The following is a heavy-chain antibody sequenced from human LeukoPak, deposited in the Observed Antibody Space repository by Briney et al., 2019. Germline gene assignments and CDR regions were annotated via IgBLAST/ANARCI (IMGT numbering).Heavy chain of an antibody. CDR2: IDPSDSYT. Sequence: GESLKISCKGSGYSFTSYWISWVRQMPGKGLEWMGRIDPSDSYTNYSPSFQGPVTISADRSISTAYLQWSSLQASDPAMSYCASIFWAPDPFDIWAQGPMVTVSS. D-gene: IGHD3-3*01. J-gene: IGHJ3*02. V-gene: IGHV5-10-1*01. CDR3: ASIFWAPDPFDI. CDR1: GYSFTSYW.